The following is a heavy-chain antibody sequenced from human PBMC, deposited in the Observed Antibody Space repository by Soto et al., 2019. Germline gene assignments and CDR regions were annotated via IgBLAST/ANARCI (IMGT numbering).Heavy chain of an antibody. CDR3: ARDPSTINKLIGVWFDP. D-gene: IGHD4-4*01. V-gene: IGHV1-69*13. CDR2: IKPISDIT. CDR1: GDSFGRFT. J-gene: IGHJ5*02. Sequence: SVKVSCKASGDSFGRFTINWVRQAPGQGLEWMGGIKPISDITNYAQRFQGRVTFTADASTSTVYLELCSLRSEDTAMYYCARDPSTINKLIGVWFDPWGQGTLVTVSS.